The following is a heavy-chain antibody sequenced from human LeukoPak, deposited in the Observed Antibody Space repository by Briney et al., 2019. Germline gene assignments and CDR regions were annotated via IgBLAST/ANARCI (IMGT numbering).Heavy chain of an antibody. Sequence: SETLSLTCTVSGGSISSSSYYWGWIRQPPGKGLEWIGSIYYSGSTYYNPSLKSRVTISVDTSKNQFSLKLSSVTAADTAVYYCARASTDYCSSTSCPGYFDHWGQGTLVTVSS. J-gene: IGHJ4*02. V-gene: IGHV4-39*01. CDR2: IYYSGST. CDR3: ARASTDYCSSTSCPGYFDH. CDR1: GGSISSSSYY. D-gene: IGHD2-2*01.